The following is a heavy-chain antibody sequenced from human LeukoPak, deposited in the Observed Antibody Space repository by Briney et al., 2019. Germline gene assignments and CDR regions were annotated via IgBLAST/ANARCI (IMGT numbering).Heavy chain of an antibody. CDR3: AREHTPYGSGCTAAY. CDR2: VSPSSTTI. D-gene: IGHD6-19*01. CDR1: GFTFSSYG. J-gene: IGHJ4*02. V-gene: IGHV3-48*01. Sequence: GGSLRLSCAASGFTFSSYGLNWVRQAPGEGLEWVSYVSPSSTTIYYADSVKGRFTISRDNAKNSLYLQMNSLRAEDTAVYYCAREHTPYGSGCTAAYWGQGTLVTVSS.